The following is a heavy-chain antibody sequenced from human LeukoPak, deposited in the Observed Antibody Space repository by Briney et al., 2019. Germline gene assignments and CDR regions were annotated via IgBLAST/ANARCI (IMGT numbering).Heavy chain of an antibody. Sequence: SETLSLTCAVPGYSISSNYYWGWIRQPPGKGLEWIGVIYHRGNTDYNPSLQRRVTISIDTSMNEFSLKVNSVTAADTAVYYCARSVIVPAIVADYYTYMDVWGRGISVTVSS. D-gene: IGHD2-2*01. CDR3: ARSVIVPAIVADYYTYMDV. V-gene: IGHV4-38-2*01. CDR2: IYHRGNT. J-gene: IGHJ6*03. CDR1: GYSISSNYY.